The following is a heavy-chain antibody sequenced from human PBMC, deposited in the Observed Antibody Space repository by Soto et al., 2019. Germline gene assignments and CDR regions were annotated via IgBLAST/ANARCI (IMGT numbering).Heavy chain of an antibody. CDR3: ARVNGITMVRGVIIGNWFDP. CDR2: ISAYNGNT. J-gene: IGHJ5*02. V-gene: IGHV1-18*01. CDR1: GYTFTSYG. D-gene: IGHD3-10*01. Sequence: GASVKVSCKASGYTFTSYGISWVRQAPGQGLEWMGWISAYNGNTNYAQKLQGRVTMTTDTSTSTAYMELRSLRSDDTAVYYCARVNGITMVRGVIIGNWFDPWGQGTLVTVSS.